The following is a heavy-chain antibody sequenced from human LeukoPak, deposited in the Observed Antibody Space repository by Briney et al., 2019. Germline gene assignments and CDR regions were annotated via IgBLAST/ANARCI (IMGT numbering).Heavy chain of an antibody. CDR1: GFAFSTYS. CDR3: ARRGFDP. CDR2: ISSSSTTI. D-gene: IGHD3-10*01. J-gene: IGHJ5*02. V-gene: IGHV3-48*04. Sequence: GGSLRLSCAASGFAFSTYSMNWVRQAPGKGLEWVSYISSSSTTIYYADSVKGRFTISRDNAKNSLYLQMNSLRAEDTAVYYCARRGFDPWGQGTLVTVSS.